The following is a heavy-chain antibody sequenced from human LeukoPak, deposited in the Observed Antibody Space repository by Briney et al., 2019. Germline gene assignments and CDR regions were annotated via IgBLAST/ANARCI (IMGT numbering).Heavy chain of an antibody. CDR3: ARDLKWSIDY. V-gene: IGHV1-46*01. Sequence: ASVKVSCKASGYTFTSYYIHWVRQAPGQGLEWMGIINPSGGSTNYAQNFQGRVTVTSDTSTSTVYMELSSLRSADTAFYYCARDLKWSIDYWGQGTLVTASS. J-gene: IGHJ4*02. CDR2: INPSGGST. CDR1: GYTFTSYY. D-gene: IGHD3-3*01.